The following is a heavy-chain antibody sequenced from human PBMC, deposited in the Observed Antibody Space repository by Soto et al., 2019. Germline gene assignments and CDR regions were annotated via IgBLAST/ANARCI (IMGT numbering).Heavy chain of an antibody. CDR3: AHRAGEYSGYGENWFDP. CDR2: IYWDDDK. Sequence: SGPTLVKPTQTLTLTCTFSGFSLSTSGVGVGWIRQPPGKALEWLALIYWDDDKRYSPSLKSRLTITKDTSKNQVVLTMTNMDPVDTATYYCAHRAGEYSGYGENWFDPWGQGTLVTVSS. CDR1: GFSLSTSGVG. J-gene: IGHJ5*02. D-gene: IGHD5-12*01. V-gene: IGHV2-5*02.